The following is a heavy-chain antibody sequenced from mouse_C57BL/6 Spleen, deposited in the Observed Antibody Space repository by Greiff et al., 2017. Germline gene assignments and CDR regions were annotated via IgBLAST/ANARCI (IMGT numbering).Heavy chain of an antibody. V-gene: IGHV1-80*01. Sequence: VKLMESGAELVKPGASVKISCKASGYAFSSYWMNWVKQRPGQGLEWIGQIYPGDGDTNYNGKFKGKATLTADKSSSTAYMRLSSLTSAATAVYFCATSRLNWDGDYWGQGTTLTVSS. J-gene: IGHJ2*01. D-gene: IGHD4-1*01. CDR1: GYAFSSYW. CDR2: IYPGDGDT. CDR3: ATSRLNWDGDY.